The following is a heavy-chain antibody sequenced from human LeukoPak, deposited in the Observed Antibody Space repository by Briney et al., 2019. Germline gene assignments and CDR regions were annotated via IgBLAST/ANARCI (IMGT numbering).Heavy chain of an antibody. CDR3: ASSKNYYYYYMDV. CDR1: GYTFTSYG. CDR2: VSAYNGNT. Sequence: ASVKVSCKASGYTFTSYGISWVRQAPGQGLEWMGWVSAYNGNTNYAQKLQGRVTMTTDTSTSTAYMELRSLRSDDTAVYYCASSKNYYYYYMDVWGKGTTVTISS. V-gene: IGHV1-18*01. J-gene: IGHJ6*03.